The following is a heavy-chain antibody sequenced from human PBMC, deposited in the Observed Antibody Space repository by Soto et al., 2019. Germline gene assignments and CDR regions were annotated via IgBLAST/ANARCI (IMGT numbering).Heavy chain of an antibody. D-gene: IGHD3-16*02. V-gene: IGHV3-30*18. CDR1: GFTFSSYW. CDR2: IKSDGSNT. J-gene: IGHJ4*02. Sequence: GGSLRLSCAASGFTFSSYWMHWVRQAPGKGLVWVALIKSDGSNTYYADSVKGRFTISRDSSEKTLYLQMNSLRPEDTAVYYCAKALGELSPESYDYWGQGTLVTVSS. CDR3: AKALGELSPESYDY.